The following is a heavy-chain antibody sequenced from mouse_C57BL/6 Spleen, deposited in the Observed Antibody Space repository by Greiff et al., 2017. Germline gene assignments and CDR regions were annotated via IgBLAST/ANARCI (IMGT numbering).Heavy chain of an antibody. Sequence: EVKVVESEGGLVQPGSSMKLSCTASGFNFSDSYMAWVRQVPEKGLEWVANINYDGSSTYYLDSLKSRFIISRDNAKNILYLQMSSLKSEDKATYYCARENYGSHVDVWGTGTTVTVSS. CDR1: GFNFSDSY. V-gene: IGHV5-16*01. CDR3: ARENYGSHVDV. J-gene: IGHJ1*03. CDR2: INYDGSST. D-gene: IGHD1-1*01.